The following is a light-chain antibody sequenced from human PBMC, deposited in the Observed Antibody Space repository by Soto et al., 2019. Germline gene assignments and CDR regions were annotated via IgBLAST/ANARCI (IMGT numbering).Light chain of an antibody. CDR3: QHYYTTPLT. V-gene: IGKV4-1*01. CDR1: QSVLYSSNNKNY. Sequence: DIVMTQSPDSLAVSLGERATINCKSSQSVLYSSNNKNYLAWYQQKPGQPPKLIIYWASTRESGVPDRFSGSGSGTDFTLTISSLQAEDVAVYYCQHYYTTPLTFGGGTKVDIK. CDR2: WAS. J-gene: IGKJ4*01.